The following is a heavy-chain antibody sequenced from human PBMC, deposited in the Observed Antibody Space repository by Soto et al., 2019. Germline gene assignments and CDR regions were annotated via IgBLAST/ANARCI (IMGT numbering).Heavy chain of an antibody. CDR2: IKSKTDGGTT. V-gene: IGHV3-15*01. Sequence: PGGSLRLSCAASGFTFSNAWMSWVRQAPGKGLEWVGRIKSKTDGGTTDYAAPVKGRFTISRDDSKNTLYLQMNSLKTEDTAVYYCTTAPRLIYGDYVNFDEWGQRTLVTVSS. J-gene: IGHJ4*02. D-gene: IGHD4-17*01. CDR3: TTAPRLIYGDYVNFDE. CDR1: GFTFSNAW.